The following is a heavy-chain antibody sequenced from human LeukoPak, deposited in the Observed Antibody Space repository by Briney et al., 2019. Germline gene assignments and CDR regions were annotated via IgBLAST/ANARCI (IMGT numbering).Heavy chain of an antibody. J-gene: IGHJ4*02. CDR1: GGTFSSYA. V-gene: IGHV1-69*01. CDR2: IIPIFGTT. CDR3: ARIESSSWRHY. Sequence: SVKVSCKTSGGTFSSYAISWVRQAPGQGLEWMGGIIPIFGTTNYTQKFQGRVTLTADESTSTAYMELSSLRSDDTAVYYCARIESSSWRHYWGQGTLVTVSS. D-gene: IGHD6-13*01.